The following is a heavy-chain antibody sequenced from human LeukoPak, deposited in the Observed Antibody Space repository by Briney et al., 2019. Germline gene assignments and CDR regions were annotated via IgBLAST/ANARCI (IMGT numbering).Heavy chain of an antibody. CDR3: ARDYYDTRRTYDI. Sequence: PSETLSLTCTVSGGSISSGGCYWTWIRQLPGKGLEWIGYIHYSGTTYYSPSLKSRICISVDTSKNQFSLKLRSMTAADTAVYYCARDYYDTRRTYDIWGQGTMVTVSS. CDR2: IHYSGTT. D-gene: IGHD3-22*01. CDR1: GGSISSGGCY. V-gene: IGHV4-31*03. J-gene: IGHJ3*02.